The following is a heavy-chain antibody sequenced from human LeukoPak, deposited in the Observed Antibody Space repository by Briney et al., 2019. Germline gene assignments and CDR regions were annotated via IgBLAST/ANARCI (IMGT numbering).Heavy chain of an antibody. CDR3: ARDSTERVRYFDGPGGS. Sequence: GASVQVSCLASGYTFTDYYVHWVRQAPGQGLEWMGWINPYRSDTSNAQKFQGTVTMPRDTSSSTAYMDLSRLRSDDTAVYNCARDSTERVRYFDGPGGSWGQGTLVTVSS. J-gene: IGHJ5*02. D-gene: IGHD3-9*01. CDR1: GYTFTDYY. CDR2: INPYRSDT. V-gene: IGHV1-2*02.